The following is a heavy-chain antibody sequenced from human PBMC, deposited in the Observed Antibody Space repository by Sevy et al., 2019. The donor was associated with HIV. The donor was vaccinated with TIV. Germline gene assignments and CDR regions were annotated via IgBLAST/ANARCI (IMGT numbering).Heavy chain of an antibody. CDR2: IFYTGTT. J-gene: IGHJ4*02. D-gene: IGHD1-26*01. Sequence: SETLSLTCAVSGGSISDYHWGWVRQPPGKGLEFIGNIFYTGTTTYNPSLKSRVTISLDTSKNEFSLKLNSVTAADTAVYYCAIHEYGRGSAYWGQGTLVTVSS. CDR3: AIHEYGRGSAY. CDR1: GGSISDYH. V-gene: IGHV4-59*08.